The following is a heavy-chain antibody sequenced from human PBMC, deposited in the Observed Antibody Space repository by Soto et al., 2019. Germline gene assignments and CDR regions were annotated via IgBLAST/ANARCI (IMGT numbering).Heavy chain of an antibody. D-gene: IGHD2-2*01. J-gene: IGHJ4*02. CDR2: IYPSGKT. CDR3: ARLYCSSVSCYSDY. Sequence: LSLTCGVSGFPVSYGYYWGWIRQPPGKGLGWLGSIYPSGKTYYNPSLKSRLTLSMDTSKNEFSVRLRSVTAADTAVYFCARLYCSSVSCYSDYWGPGVQVTVSS. V-gene: IGHV4-38-2*01. CDR1: GFPVSYGYY.